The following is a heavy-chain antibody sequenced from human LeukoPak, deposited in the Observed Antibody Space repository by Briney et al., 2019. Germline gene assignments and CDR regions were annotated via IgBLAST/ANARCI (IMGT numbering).Heavy chain of an antibody. J-gene: IGHJ3*02. CDR3: ASYGDYELGGGVSPLNAFDI. D-gene: IGHD4-17*01. Sequence: SQTLSLTCTVSGGSISSGGYYWSWIRQHPGKGLEWIGYIYYSGSTYYNPSLKSRVTISVDTSKNQFSLKLSSVTAADTAVYYCASYGDYELGGGVSPLNAFDIWGQGTMVTVPS. V-gene: IGHV4-31*03. CDR1: GGSISSGGYY. CDR2: IYYSGST.